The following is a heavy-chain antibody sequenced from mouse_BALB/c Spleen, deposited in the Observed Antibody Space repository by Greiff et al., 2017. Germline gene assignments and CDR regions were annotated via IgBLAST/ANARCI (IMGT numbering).Heavy chain of an antibody. CDR1: GYAFTSYN. CDR2: IDPCNGGT. Sequence: EVQLQQSGAELVKPGASVKVSCKASGYAFTSYNMYWVKQSPGKSLEWIGYIDPCNGGTSYNQKFKGKATLTVDKSSSTAYMHLNSLTSEDSAVYYCARREDYVRSWFADWGQGTPVTVSA. D-gene: IGHD2-4*01. V-gene: IGHV1S135*01. J-gene: IGHJ3*01. CDR3: ARREDYVRSWFAD.